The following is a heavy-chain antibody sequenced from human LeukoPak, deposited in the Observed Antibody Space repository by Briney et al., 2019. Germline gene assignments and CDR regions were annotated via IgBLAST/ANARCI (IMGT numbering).Heavy chain of an antibody. CDR2: IYYSGST. J-gene: IGHJ4*02. CDR3: ARGLPVYNSGWFHHPFDY. Sequence: PSQTLSLTCTVSGGSISSGSYYWSWIRQPPGKGLEWIGYIYYSGSTNYNPSLKSRVTISLDTSKNQFSLKLSSVTAADTAVYYCARGLPVYNSGWFHHPFDYWGQGTLVTVSS. CDR1: GGSISSGSYY. D-gene: IGHD6-19*01. V-gene: IGHV4-61*01.